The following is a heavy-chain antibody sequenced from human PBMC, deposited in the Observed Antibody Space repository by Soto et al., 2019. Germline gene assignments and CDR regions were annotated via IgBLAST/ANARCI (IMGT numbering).Heavy chain of an antibody. J-gene: IGHJ5*02. CDR3: ARGGQWLVLLGWFDP. V-gene: IGHV4-34*01. CDR1: GGSFSGYY. D-gene: IGHD6-19*01. CDR2: INHSGST. Sequence: QVQLQQWGAGLLKPSETLSLTCAVYGGSFSGYYWSWIRQPPGKGLEWIGEINHSGSTNYNPSLKSRGTIXXDXSXXQFSLKLSSVTAADTAVYYCARGGQWLVLLGWFDPWGQGTLVTVSS.